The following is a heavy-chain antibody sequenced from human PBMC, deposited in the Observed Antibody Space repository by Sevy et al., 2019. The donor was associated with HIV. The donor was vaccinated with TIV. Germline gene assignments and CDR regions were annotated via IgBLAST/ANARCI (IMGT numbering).Heavy chain of an antibody. V-gene: IGHV1-69*13. CDR3: GRGGGSGWYYFDS. CDR1: GGTISRDG. D-gene: IGHD6-19*01. Sequence: ASVKVSCKASGGTISRDGISWVRQAPGQGLEWMGGIISFFDMTNYAQKFQGRVTISADESTSTVYMGLSSLRFEDTAVYYCGRGGGSGWYYFDSWGQGTLVTVSS. J-gene: IGHJ4*02. CDR2: IISFFDMT.